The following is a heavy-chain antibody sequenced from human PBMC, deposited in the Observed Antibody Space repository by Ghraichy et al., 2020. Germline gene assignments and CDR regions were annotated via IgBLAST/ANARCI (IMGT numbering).Heavy chain of an antibody. D-gene: IGHD3-22*01. CDR3: ARDYDDISEEDYFDY. V-gene: IGHV1-18*04. Sequence: ASVKVYCKASGYTFTRYGISWVRQAPGQGLEWMGWVSGYNGRAHYAQKVQGRVTMTTDTSTNTAYMELRSLRSDDTAAYYCARDYDDISEEDYFDYWGQGTLVTVSS. CDR2: VSGYNGRA. CDR1: GYTFTRYG. J-gene: IGHJ4*02.